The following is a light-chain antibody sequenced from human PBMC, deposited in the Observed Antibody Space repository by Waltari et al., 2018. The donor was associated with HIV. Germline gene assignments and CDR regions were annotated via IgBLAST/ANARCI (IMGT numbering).Light chain of an antibody. J-gene: IGLJ2*01. CDR3: VAWDDSLRGVV. V-gene: IGLV1-47*01. Sequence: SVLTQPPSASGTPGQRVTISCSGSTSNIGSNDVFWYQHLPGAAPKLLIHRNKQRPSGVPDRFSGSTAGTSASLAISGLRSEEEADYYCVAWDDSLRGVVFGGGTKVAAL. CDR1: TSNIGSND. CDR2: RNK.